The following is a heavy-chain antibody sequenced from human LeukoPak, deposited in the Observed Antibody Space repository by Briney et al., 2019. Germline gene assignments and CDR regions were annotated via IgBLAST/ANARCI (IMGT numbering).Heavy chain of an antibody. Sequence: PGGSLRLSCAASGFTFSSYEMNWVRQAPGKGLEWVSYISSSGSTIYYADSVKGRFTISRDNAKNSLYLQMNSLRAEDTAVYYCARDMLGPGDCSSTSCPERDYYYYGMDVWGKGTTVTVSS. CDR2: ISSSGSTI. V-gene: IGHV3-48*03. D-gene: IGHD2-2*01. CDR1: GFTFSSYE. J-gene: IGHJ6*04. CDR3: ARDMLGPGDCSSTSCPERDYYYYGMDV.